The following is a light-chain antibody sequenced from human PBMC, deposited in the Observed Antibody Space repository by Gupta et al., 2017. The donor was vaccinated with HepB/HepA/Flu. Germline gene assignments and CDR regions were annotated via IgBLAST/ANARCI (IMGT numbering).Light chain of an antibody. CDR3: QHEVSSPIA. J-gene: IGKJ5*01. CDR2: AAY. V-gene: IGKV1-16*01. Sequence: DIQMTQSPSSLSASVGDRVTITCRASQAIGTYLAWFQHKPGKAPKSLIYAAYRLQSGVPSRFSGNGSGTDFTLTISSLQPEDFATYYCQHEVSSPIALGQGTRMDIK. CDR1: QAIGTY.